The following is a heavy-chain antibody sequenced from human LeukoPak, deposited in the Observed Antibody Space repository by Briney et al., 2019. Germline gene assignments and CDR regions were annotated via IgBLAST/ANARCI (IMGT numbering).Heavy chain of an antibody. Sequence: ASVKVSCKASVYTFTSYYMHWVRQAPGQGLEWMGIINPSGGSTSYAQKFQGRVTMTRDTSTSTVYMELSSLRSEDTAVYYCARDVGCSSTSCYVDAFDIWGQGTMVTVS. CDR3: ARDVGCSSTSCYVDAFDI. V-gene: IGHV1-46*01. CDR1: VYTFTSYY. J-gene: IGHJ3*02. D-gene: IGHD2-2*01. CDR2: INPSGGST.